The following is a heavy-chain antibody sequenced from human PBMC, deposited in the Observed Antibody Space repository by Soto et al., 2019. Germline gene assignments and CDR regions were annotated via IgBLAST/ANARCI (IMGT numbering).Heavy chain of an antibody. Sequence: GGSLRLSYAASGFTFRSYAMHCIRQAPGKGLDWEAGISSDVSNKYYAASVKGPFTISRDNSKNTLSLQMHSLRAEDRAVYYCARDKRSSSADGMDVWGQGTTAPVAS. D-gene: IGHD6-13*01. V-gene: IGHV3-30-3*01. CDR3: ARDKRSSSADGMDV. J-gene: IGHJ6*02. CDR1: GFTFRSYA. CDR2: ISSDVSNK.